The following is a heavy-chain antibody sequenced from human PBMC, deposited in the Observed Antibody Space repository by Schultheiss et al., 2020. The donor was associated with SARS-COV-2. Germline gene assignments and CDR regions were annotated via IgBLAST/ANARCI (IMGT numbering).Heavy chain of an antibody. J-gene: IGHJ4*02. V-gene: IGHV1-2*02. CDR1: GYTFTGYY. CDR3: ASPIAAAGTFDY. Sequence: ASVKVSCKASGYTFTGYYIHWVRQAPGQGLEWVGWSNPSSGDTKYGQQFQGRVTMTRDTSISTAYMELSSLTSDDTAVYFCASPIAAAGTFDYWGQGTLVTVSS. CDR2: SNPSSGDT. D-gene: IGHD6-13*01.